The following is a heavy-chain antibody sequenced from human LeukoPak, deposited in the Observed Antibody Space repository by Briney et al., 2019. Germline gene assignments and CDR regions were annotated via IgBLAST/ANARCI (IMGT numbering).Heavy chain of an antibody. CDR1: GFTFSNYW. D-gene: IGHD5-18*01. CDR2: IYIDGTGT. J-gene: IGHJ3*02. V-gene: IGHV3-74*01. Sequence: GGSLRLSCAASGFTFSNYWMHWVRQAPGKGLVWVSRIYIDGTGTFYAGSVKGRFTISRDNAKNTLYLQMNSLRVEDTAVYYCARAPPSSGYSYHFDIWGQGTMVTVSS. CDR3: ARAPPSSGYSYHFDI.